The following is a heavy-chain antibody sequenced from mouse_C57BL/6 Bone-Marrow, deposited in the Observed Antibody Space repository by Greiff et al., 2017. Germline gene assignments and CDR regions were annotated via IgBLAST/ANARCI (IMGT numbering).Heavy chain of an antibody. V-gene: IGHV1-69*01. CDR2: IDPSDSYT. CDR3: ARGCYGNPFAY. J-gene: IGHJ3*01. CDR1: GYTFTSYW. D-gene: IGHD2-1*01. Sequence: VQLQQPGAELVMPGASVKLSCKASGYTFTSYWMHWVKQRPGQGLEWIGEIDPSDSYTNYNQQFKGKSTLTVDKSSSTAYMQLSSLTSEDSAVYYCARGCYGNPFAYWGQGTLVTVSA.